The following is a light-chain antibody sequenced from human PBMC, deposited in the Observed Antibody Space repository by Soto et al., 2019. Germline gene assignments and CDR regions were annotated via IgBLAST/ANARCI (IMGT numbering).Light chain of an antibody. V-gene: IGLV1-47*01. CDR2: RDN. CDR1: SSNIGSNY. J-gene: IGLJ2*01. CDR3: AAWEESPGWSV. Sequence: QSVLTQPPSASGTPGQRVTISCSGSSSNIGSNYVYWYQQLPGTAPKLLIYRDNQRPSGVPDRFSGSKSGTSASLAISGLRGEDEAGLYRAAWEESPGWSVFGGGTKLTVL.